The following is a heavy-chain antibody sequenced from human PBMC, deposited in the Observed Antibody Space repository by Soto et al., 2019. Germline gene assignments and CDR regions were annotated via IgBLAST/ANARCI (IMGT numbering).Heavy chain of an antibody. V-gene: IGHV1-69*13. CDR2: IIPTFGTA. Sequence: SVKVSCKASGGTFSSYAISWVRQAPGQGLEWMRGIIPTFGTANYAQKFQGRVTITADESTSTAYMELSSLRSEDTAVYYCARRSRWLQLRYYGMDVWGQGTTVTVSS. CDR3: ARRSRWLQLRYYGMDV. J-gene: IGHJ6*02. D-gene: IGHD5-12*01. CDR1: GGTFSSYA.